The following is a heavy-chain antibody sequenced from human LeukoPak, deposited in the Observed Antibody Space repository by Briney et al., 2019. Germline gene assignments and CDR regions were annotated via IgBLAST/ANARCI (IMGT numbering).Heavy chain of an antibody. CDR3: ARDHASVENYFDY. V-gene: IGHV3-11*04. D-gene: IGHD3-3*01. CDR1: GFTFSDYY. Sequence: GGSLRLSCAASGFTFSDYYMSWIRQSPGKGLEWLAYVSSSGGITYSADSVKGRFTISRDNAKNSLYLHLTSLRAEDTAIYYCARDHASVENYFDYWGQGTLVAVSS. CDR2: VSSSGGIT. J-gene: IGHJ4*02.